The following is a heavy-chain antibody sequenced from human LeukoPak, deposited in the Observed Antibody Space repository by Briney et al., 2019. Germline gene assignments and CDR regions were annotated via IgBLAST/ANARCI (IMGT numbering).Heavy chain of an antibody. CDR1: GLTFSTYA. V-gene: IGHV3-23*01. Sequence: PGGSLRLSCAASGLTFSTYAMSWVRKAPGKGLDWVSDISGSGGLTYYADSVKGRFTISRDNSKNTLYLQMNSLRAEDTAVYYCAKAPYGSGSYYIYYFDYWGQGTLVTVSS. CDR3: AKAPYGSGSYYIYYFDY. J-gene: IGHJ4*02. D-gene: IGHD3-10*01. CDR2: ISGSGGLT.